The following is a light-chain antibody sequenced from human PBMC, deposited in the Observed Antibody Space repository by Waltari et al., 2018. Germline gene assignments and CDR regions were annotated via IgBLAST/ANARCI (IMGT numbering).Light chain of an antibody. V-gene: IGKV1-12*01. CDR3: QQGDTSPPT. CDR2: HSS. Sequence: EIHMTQSPSSVSASVGDRVSMSCRASQDISTSLAWYQQKSGKAPSLLIYHSSTLQSGVPARFSGAGTGTDFTLTINNLDPEDFATYFCQQGDTSPPTFGPGTKVELK. J-gene: IGKJ1*01. CDR1: QDISTS.